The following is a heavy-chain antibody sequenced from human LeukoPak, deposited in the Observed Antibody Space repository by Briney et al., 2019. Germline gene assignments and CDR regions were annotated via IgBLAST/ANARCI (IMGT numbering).Heavy chain of an antibody. Sequence: SETLSLTCTVSGVSISSYYWSWIRQPAGKGLEYIGRISASGTINYNPSLKSRATMSVDTSKNQVSLKLTSVTAADTAVYHGARTHLPDTQGAFDIWGQGTKVTVSS. V-gene: IGHV4-4*07. CDR1: GVSISSYY. CDR3: ARTHLPDTQGAFDI. CDR2: ISASGTI. J-gene: IGHJ3*02.